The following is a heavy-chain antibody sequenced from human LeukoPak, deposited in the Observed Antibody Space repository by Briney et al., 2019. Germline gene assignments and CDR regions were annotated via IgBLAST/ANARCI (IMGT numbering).Heavy chain of an antibody. V-gene: IGHV1-24*01. CDR1: GDTVTQFS. D-gene: IGHD6-13*01. CDR2: FDPENDKT. Sequence: ASVKVSCKVSGDTVTQFSIHWVRQAPGKGLEWMGGFDPENDKTFYAQKFQGRATMTEDTSIDTAYMELSSLRSDDTAVYYCATTESIAAAGHDYWGQGTLVIVSS. CDR3: ATTESIAAAGHDY. J-gene: IGHJ4*02.